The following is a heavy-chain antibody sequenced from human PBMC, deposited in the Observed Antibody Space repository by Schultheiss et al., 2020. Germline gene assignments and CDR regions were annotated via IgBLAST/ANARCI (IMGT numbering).Heavy chain of an antibody. V-gene: IGHV4-34*01. CDR2: INHSGST. D-gene: IGHD4-17*01. J-gene: IGHJ4*02. CDR1: GGSFSGYY. Sequence: SETLSLTCAVYGGSFSGYYWSWIRQPPGKGLEWIGEINHSGSTNYNPSLKSRVTISVDTSKNQFSLKLSSVTAADTAVYYCAKSHYVPYDYWGQGTLVTGSS. CDR3: AKSHYVPYDY.